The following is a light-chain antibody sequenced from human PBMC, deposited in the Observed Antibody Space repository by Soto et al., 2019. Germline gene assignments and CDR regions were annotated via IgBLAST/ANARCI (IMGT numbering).Light chain of an antibody. J-gene: IGLJ2*01. CDR2: DVH. Sequence: QSALTQPASLSGSPGQSITLACIGTSNDISPYNYVSWYLHHPGQAPQLLIYDVHNRPSGISARFSGSKSGNTASLTISGLQPEHTALYYCCSYTRSGTLSFGGGTKVTVL. CDR3: CSYTRSGTLS. V-gene: IGLV2-14*01. CDR1: SNDISPYNY.